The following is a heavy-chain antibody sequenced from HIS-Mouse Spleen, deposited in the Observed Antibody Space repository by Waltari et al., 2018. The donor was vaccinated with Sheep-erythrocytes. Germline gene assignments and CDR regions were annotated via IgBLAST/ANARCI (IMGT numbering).Heavy chain of an antibody. CDR1: GYSFTSYW. Sequence: EVQLVQSGAEVKKPGESLKISCKGSGYSFTSYWIGWVRQMPGKGLEWMGLIVPGDSDTRYSPAVKGQVTISAGKSISTAYLQWSSLKASDTAMYYCARRTYYDFWSGYYTDAFDIWGQGTMVTVSS. CDR3: ARRTYYDFWSGYYTDAFDI. V-gene: IGHV5-51*03. D-gene: IGHD3-3*01. CDR2: IVPGDSDT. J-gene: IGHJ3*02.